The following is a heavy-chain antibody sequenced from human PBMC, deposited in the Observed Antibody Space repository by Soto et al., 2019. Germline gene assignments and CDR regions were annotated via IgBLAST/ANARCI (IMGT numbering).Heavy chain of an antibody. CDR2: IWYDGSNK. V-gene: IGHV3-33*01. CDR3: ARDQDYGYSYGNYFDY. Sequence: GGFLRLSCAASGFTFSSCGMHWVRQAPGKGLEWVAVIWYDGSNKYYADSVKGRFTISRDNSKNTLYLQMSSLRAEDTAVYYCARDQDYGYSYGNYFDYWGQGTLVTVSS. J-gene: IGHJ4*02. CDR1: GFTFSSCG. D-gene: IGHD5-18*01.